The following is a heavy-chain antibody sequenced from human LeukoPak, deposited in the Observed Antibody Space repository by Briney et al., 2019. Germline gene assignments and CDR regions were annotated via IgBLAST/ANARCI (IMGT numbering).Heavy chain of an antibody. J-gene: IGHJ4*02. D-gene: IGHD6-13*01. CDR1: GFTFSSYT. CDR3: AKYDLSSSWTRTCLEY. Sequence: QAGGSLRLSCAASGFTFSSYTMNWVRQAPGKGLEWVSSISHSGDSTFHADSVKGRFTISRDNSKNTLYLEMNSLRVEDTAVYYCAKYDLSSSWTRTCLEYWGQGTLVTVSS. V-gene: IGHV3-23*01. CDR2: ISHSGDST.